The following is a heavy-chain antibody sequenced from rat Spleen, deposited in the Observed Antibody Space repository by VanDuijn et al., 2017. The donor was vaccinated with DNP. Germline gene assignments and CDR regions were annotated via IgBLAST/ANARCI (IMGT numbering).Heavy chain of an antibody. J-gene: IGHJ2*01. CDR2: ISYSGRT. Sequence: EVQLQESGPGLVKPSQSLSLTCSVTGYSITNNYWGWIRKFPGNKMEYIGHISYSGRTTYNPSLKSRISVTRDTSKNQFFLELDSVSTEDTATYYCARWSDYFDYWGQGVMVTVSS. CDR1: GYSITNNY. CDR3: ARWSDYFDY. V-gene: IGHV3-1*01.